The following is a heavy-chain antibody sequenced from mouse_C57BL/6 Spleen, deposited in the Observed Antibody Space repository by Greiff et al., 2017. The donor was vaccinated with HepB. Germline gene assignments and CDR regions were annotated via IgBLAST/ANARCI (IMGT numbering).Heavy chain of an antibody. J-gene: IGHJ3*01. V-gene: IGHV1-22*01. Sequence: VQLKESGPELVKPGASVKMSCKASGYTFTDYNMHWVKQSHGKSLEWIGYINPNNGGTSYNQKFKGKATLTVNKSSSTADMALRSLTSEDSAVYYCARVYYYGSSYRSWFAYWGQGTLVTVSA. CDR3: ARVYYYGSSYRSWFAY. CDR1: GYTFTDYN. CDR2: INPNNGGT. D-gene: IGHD1-1*01.